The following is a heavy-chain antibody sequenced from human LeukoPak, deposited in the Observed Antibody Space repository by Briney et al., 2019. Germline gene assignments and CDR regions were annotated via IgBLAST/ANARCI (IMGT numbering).Heavy chain of an antibody. J-gene: IGHJ4*02. D-gene: IGHD2-15*01. CDR2: INPSGGST. V-gene: IGHV1-46*01. CDR1: GYTFTSYY. CDR3: ARDGYCSGGSCHSFEY. Sequence: ASVKVSCKASGYTFTSYYIHWVRQAPGQGLEWMGIINPSGGSTNYAQKFQGRVTMTRDMSTSTVYMELSSLRSEDTAVYFCARDGYCSGGSCHSFEYWGQGTLVTVSS.